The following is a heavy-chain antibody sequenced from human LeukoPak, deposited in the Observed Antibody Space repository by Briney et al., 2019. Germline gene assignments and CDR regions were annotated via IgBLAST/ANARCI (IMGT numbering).Heavy chain of an antibody. V-gene: IGHV3-30-3*01. CDR1: GFTFSSYA. J-gene: IGHJ5*02. Sequence: PGGSLRLSCAASGFTFSSYAMHWVRQAPGKGLEWVAVISDDGTFTLYGDSVRGRFTISRDNAKNSLYLQMNSLRAEDTAVYYCARELLIAAAPNWFDPWGQGTLVTVSS. D-gene: IGHD6-13*01. CDR3: ARELLIAAAPNWFDP. CDR2: ISDDGTFT.